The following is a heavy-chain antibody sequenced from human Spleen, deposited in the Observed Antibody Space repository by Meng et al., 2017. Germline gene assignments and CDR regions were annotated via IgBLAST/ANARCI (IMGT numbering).Heavy chain of an antibody. D-gene: IGHD6-19*01. J-gene: IGHJ4*02. V-gene: IGHV4-4*02. CDR3: ASYNSGWPQFDS. CDR2: IYHSGST. Sequence: PLHGPGPGLRKPSGTLSLTCAVAGGSISSTKWWNWVRQTPGKGLEWIGEIYHSGSTNYNPSLKSRVTMSVDGSKNQFSLKLTSVTAADTAVYYCASYNSGWPQFDSWGQGTLVTVSS. CDR1: GGSISSTKW.